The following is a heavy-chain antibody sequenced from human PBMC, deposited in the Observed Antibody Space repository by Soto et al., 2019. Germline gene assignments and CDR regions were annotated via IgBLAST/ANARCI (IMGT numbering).Heavy chain of an antibody. V-gene: IGHV3-30-3*01. J-gene: IGHJ4*02. CDR2: ISYDGSNK. CDR1: GFTFSSYA. CDR3: AGGGDSSSPIYYFDY. D-gene: IGHD6-13*01. Sequence: QVQLVESGGGVVQPGRSLRLSCAASGFTFSSYAMHWFRQAPGKGLEWVAVISYDGSNKYYADSVKGRFTISRDNSKNTLYLQMNRLGTEDTAVDYCAGGGDSSSPIYYFDYLGQGTLVTVSS.